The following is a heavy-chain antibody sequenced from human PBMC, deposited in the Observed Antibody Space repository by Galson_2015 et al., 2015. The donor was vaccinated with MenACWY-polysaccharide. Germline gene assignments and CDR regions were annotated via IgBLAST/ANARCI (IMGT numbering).Heavy chain of an antibody. CDR2: VYPDDSDT. D-gene: IGHD3-22*01. CDR3: ARLWLRRLDGDGFDI. J-gene: IGHJ3*02. V-gene: IGHV5-51*01. Sequence: QSGAEVTKPGESLKISCTGSGYNFSTYWVAWVRQKPGQGLEWMGLVYPDDSDTKYSPSFQCRVIMAGDQSISTAYLQWSSLEASDTAIYYCARLWLRRLDGDGFDIWGQGTMVIVSS. CDR1: GYNFSTYW.